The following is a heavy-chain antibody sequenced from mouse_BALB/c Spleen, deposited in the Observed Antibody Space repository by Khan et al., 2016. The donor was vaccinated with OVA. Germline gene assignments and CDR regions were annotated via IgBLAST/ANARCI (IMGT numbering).Heavy chain of an antibody. CDR1: GYTFTDYY. CDR3: VRGLCNV. Sequence: VQLQQSGPELVKPGASVKMSCKASGYTFTDYYMKWLKQSHGQSLEWIGDINPDNDDTFYNQNFKDKATLTVDKSSSTAHMQLNGLTSEDSAVYFCVRGLCNVWGAGTTVTVSS. J-gene: IGHJ1*01. CDR2: INPDNDDT. V-gene: IGHV1-26*01.